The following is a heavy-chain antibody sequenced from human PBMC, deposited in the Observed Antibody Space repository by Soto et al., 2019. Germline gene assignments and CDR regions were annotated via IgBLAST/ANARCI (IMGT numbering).Heavy chain of an antibody. CDR1: GFPFSISA. J-gene: IGHJ6*02. Sequence: GGSLRLACAASGFPFSISAMSLVRQSPGKGLEWVSSIGVSGGNTYYADSVKGRFTISRDNSKNTLYLQMNSLRAEDTAVYYCVKMWGPRGIVVVVAATTAEYGLDGWCQGPPVTVSS. D-gene: IGHD2-15*01. CDR2: IGVSGGNT. V-gene: IGHV3-23*01. CDR3: VKMWGPRGIVVVVAATTAEYGLDG.